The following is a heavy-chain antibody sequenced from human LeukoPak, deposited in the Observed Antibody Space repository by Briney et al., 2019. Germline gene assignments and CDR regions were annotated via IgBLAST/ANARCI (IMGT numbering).Heavy chain of an antibody. J-gene: IGHJ4*02. CDR3: AKQMAVDYFDY. D-gene: IGHD5-24*01. CDR2: ISSSSSYI. V-gene: IGHV3-21*01. Sequence: GGSLRLSCAASGFTFSSYSMNWVRQAPGKGLEWVSSISSSSSYIYYADSVKGRFTISRDNSKNTLYLQMYSLRAEDTAVYYCAKQMAVDYFDYWGQGTLVTVSS. CDR1: GFTFSSYS.